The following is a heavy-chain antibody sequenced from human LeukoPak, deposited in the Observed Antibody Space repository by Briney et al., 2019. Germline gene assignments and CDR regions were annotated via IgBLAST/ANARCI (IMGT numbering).Heavy chain of an antibody. CDR1: GGSISSYY. Sequence: PSETLSLTCTVSGGSISSYYWSWIRQPPGKGLEWIGYVYYSGSTNYNPSLKSRVTISVDTSKNQFSLKLSSVTAADTAVYYCARVTSGGWYSPTNPYYYYYMDVWGKGTTVTVSS. V-gene: IGHV4-59*01. D-gene: IGHD6-19*01. J-gene: IGHJ6*03. CDR3: ARVTSGGWYSPTNPYYYYYMDV. CDR2: VYYSGST.